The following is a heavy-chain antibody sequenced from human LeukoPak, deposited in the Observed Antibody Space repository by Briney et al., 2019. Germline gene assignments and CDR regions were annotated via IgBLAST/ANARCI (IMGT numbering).Heavy chain of an antibody. CDR1: GGSISSYY. Sequence: PSETLSLTCTVSGGSISSYYWSWIRQPAGKGLEWIGRIYTSGGTNYNPSLKSRVTMSVDTSKNQFSLKLSSVTAADTAVYYCARETYYYDSSGYYHSYGMDVWGQGTTVTVSS. J-gene: IGHJ6*02. D-gene: IGHD3-22*01. CDR3: ARETYYYDSSGYYHSYGMDV. CDR2: IYTSGGT. V-gene: IGHV4-4*07.